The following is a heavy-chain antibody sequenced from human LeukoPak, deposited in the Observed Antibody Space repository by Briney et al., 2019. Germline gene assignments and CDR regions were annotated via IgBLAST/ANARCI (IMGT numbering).Heavy chain of an antibody. CDR2: IYYSGST. J-gene: IGHJ5*02. D-gene: IGHD6-13*01. V-gene: IGHV4-59*01. CDR3: AGGYSRWYWFDP. CDR1: GGSISNYY. Sequence: SETLSLTCAVYGGSISNYYWSWIRQPPGKGLEWIGYIYYSGSTNYNPSLKSRVTISVDTSKNQFSLKLSSVTAADTAVYYCAGGYSRWYWFDPWGQGTLVTVSS.